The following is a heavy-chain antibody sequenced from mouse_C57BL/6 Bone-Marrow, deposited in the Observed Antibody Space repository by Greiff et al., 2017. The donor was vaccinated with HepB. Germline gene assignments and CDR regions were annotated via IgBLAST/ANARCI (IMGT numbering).Heavy chain of an antibody. CDR3: ARHNRDWYFDV. V-gene: IGHV3-6*01. J-gene: IGHJ1*03. Sequence: EVQLQESGPGLVKPSQSLSLTCSVTGYSITSGYYWNWIRQFPGNKLEWMGYISYDGSNNYNPSLKNRISITRDTSKNQFFLKLNSVTTEDTALYYCARHNRDWYFDVWGTGTTVTVSS. CDR1: GYSITSGYY. D-gene: IGHD3-1*01. CDR2: ISYDGSN.